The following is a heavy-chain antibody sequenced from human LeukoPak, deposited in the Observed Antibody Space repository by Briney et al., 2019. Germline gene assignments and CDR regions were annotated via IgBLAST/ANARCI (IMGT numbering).Heavy chain of an antibody. D-gene: IGHD3-10*01. J-gene: IGHJ4*02. CDR3: ARERITMVRGVIRSPIDY. CDR2: ISDIGSI. CDR1: GGSISSYY. V-gene: IGHV4-59*12. Sequence: SETLSLTCTVSGGSISSYYWSWIRQPPGKGLEWIAYISDIGSINYNPSLKSRVTISVDTSKNQFSLKLSSVTAADTAVYYCARERITMVRGVIRSPIDYWGQGTLVTVSS.